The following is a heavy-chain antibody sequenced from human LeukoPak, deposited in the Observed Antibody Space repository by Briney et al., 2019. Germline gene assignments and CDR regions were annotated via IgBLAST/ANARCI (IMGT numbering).Heavy chain of an antibody. CDR2: ISGSGGST. J-gene: IGHJ1*01. Sequence: PGGSLRLSCAASGFTFVNYAMSWVRQAPGKVLEWVSAISGSGGSTYYADSVKGRFTISRDNSKNTLYLQMNRLRAEDTAVYYWALLWQQPVHEYVQHWGQGTLVTVSS. CDR1: GFTFVNYA. D-gene: IGHD6-13*01. V-gene: IGHV3-23*01. CDR3: ALLWQQPVHEYVQH.